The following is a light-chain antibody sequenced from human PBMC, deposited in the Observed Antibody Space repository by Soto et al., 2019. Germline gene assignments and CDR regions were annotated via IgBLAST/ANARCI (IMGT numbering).Light chain of an antibody. J-gene: IGKJ1*01. CDR3: QQYNNYLTWT. CDR1: QSINRW. CDR2: DAS. V-gene: IGKV1-5*01. Sequence: DIQMTQSPSTLSASVRDRVTITCRASQSINRWLVWYQQKPGKAPKVLIFDASILASGVPSRFSGSGSGTEFTLTISSLQPDDFATYYCQQYNNYLTWTFGQGTKVDIK.